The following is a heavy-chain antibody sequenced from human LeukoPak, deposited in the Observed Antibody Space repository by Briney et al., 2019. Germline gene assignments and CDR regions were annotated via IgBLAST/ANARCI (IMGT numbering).Heavy chain of an antibody. Sequence: GGSLRLPCAASGFTFSSYAMSWVRQAPGKGLEWVSAISGSGGNTYYADSVKGRFTISRDNSKNTLYLQMNSLRAEDTAVYYCARDPRDGYGGNPFDYWGQGTLVTVSS. CDR2: ISGSGGNT. V-gene: IGHV3-23*01. J-gene: IGHJ4*02. CDR1: GFTFSSYA. CDR3: ARDPRDGYGGNPFDY. D-gene: IGHD4-23*01.